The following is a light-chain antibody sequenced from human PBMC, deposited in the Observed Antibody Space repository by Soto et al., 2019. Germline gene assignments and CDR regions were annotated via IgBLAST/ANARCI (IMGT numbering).Light chain of an antibody. V-gene: IGLV2-14*01. J-gene: IGLJ1*01. CDR3: SSYTSSSIYV. CDR2: EVS. CDR1: SSDFGGYNY. Sequence: QSALTQPASVSGSPGQSITISCTGTSSDFGGYNYVSWYQQHPGKAPKLMIYEVSNRPSGVSNRFSGSKSGNTASLTISGLQAEDEADYYCSSYTSSSIYVFGTGTKVTVL.